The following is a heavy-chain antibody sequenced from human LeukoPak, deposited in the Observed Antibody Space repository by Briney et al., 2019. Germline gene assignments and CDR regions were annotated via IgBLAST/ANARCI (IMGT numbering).Heavy chain of an antibody. J-gene: IGHJ4*02. Sequence: SETLSLTCTVSGYSITSAYYWGWIRQPPGKGLEWIGRIHTSGSTNYNPSLKSRVTMSVDTSKNQFSLKLSSVTAADTAVYYCAGRYSYGYVGYWGQGTLVTVSS. D-gene: IGHD5-18*01. CDR1: GYSITSAYY. CDR3: AGRYSYGYVGY. CDR2: IHTSGST. V-gene: IGHV4-38-2*02.